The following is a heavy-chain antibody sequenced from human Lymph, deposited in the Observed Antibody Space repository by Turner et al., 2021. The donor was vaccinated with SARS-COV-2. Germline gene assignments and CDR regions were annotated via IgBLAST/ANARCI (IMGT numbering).Heavy chain of an antibody. V-gene: IGHV3-30*04. Sequence: QVQLVESGGGVFQPGRSLRLSCAASGFPFSSYAMHWVRQAPGKGLEWLAFISYDESDKYYADSVKGRFTFSRDNSKNTLYLRMNSLRAEDTAVYNCARDRDSSGWVDYWGQGTLVTVSS. J-gene: IGHJ4*02. CDR2: ISYDESDK. CDR1: GFPFSSYA. D-gene: IGHD3-22*01. CDR3: ARDRDSSGWVDY.